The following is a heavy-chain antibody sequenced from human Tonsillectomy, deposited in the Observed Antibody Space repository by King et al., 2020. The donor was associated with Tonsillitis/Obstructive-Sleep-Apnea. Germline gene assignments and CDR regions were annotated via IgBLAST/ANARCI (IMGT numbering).Heavy chain of an antibody. D-gene: IGHD3-22*01. J-gene: IGHJ4*02. V-gene: IGHV1-69*17. Sequence: VQLVESGAEVKKPGSSMKVSCKASGGTFSSHAISWVRQAPGQGLEWVGGIIPIFVLANYAQKFQGSVTITADRSTNTAYMELSSLRSEDTAIYYCASQYYDSSGYYYFDYWGQGTLVTVSS. CDR3: ASQYYDSSGYYYFDY. CDR1: GGTFSSHA. CDR2: IIPIFVLA.